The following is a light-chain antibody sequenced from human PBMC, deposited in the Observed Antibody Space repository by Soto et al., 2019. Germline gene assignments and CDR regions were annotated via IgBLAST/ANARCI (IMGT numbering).Light chain of an antibody. Sequence: QSALAQPASVSGSPGQSITISCTGTSGFVGSFSLVSWYQQHPGKAPKVMISEGHRRPSGVSPRFSGSKSGNTASLTISGLQAEDEAHYFCTSYRRGPLYVFGNGTKLTVL. CDR2: EGH. V-gene: IGLV2-14*02. CDR1: SGFVGSFSL. CDR3: TSYRRGPLYV. J-gene: IGLJ1*01.